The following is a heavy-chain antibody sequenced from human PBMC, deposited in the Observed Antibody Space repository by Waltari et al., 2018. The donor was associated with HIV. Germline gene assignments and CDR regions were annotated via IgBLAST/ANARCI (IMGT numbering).Heavy chain of an antibody. V-gene: IGHV3-11*01. D-gene: IGHD3-3*01. Sequence: QAQLVESGGGLVKPGGSLRLSCAASGFTFSDYYMSWIRQAPGKWLEWISYISRSGKTEHYSVSVKGLFSISRDNAKNSLYLQMNTLRSEDTAVYYCARGLYDVWSGFYPDYWGQGTLVSVSS. J-gene: IGHJ4*02. CDR2: ISRSGKTE. CDR1: GFTFSDYY. CDR3: ARGLYDVWSGFYPDY.